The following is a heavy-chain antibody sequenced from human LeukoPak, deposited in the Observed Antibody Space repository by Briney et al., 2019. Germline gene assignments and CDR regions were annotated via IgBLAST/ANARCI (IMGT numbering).Heavy chain of an antibody. CDR2: INPSGST. CDR1: GGSFSGYY. CDR3: ARSYDYARSYDHIWGSYRYTPTFDY. V-gene: IGHV4-34*01. J-gene: IGHJ4*02. D-gene: IGHD3-16*02. Sequence: SETLSLTCAVYGGSFSGYYWNWIRQPPGKGLEWIGEINPSGSTNYNPSLKSRVTISVDTSKNQFSLRLSSVTDADTAVYYCARSYDYARSYDHIWGSYRYTPTFDYWGQGTLVTVSS.